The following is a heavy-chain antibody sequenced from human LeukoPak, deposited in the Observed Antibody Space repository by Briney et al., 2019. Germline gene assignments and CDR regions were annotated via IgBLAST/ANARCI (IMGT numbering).Heavy chain of an antibody. CDR1: GFTFDDYA. J-gene: IGHJ4*02. CDR3: AKSDSSSHSPSYFDY. CDR2: ISGSGGST. Sequence: PGRSLRLSCAASGFTFDDYAMHWVRQAPGKGLEWVSAISGSGGSTYYADSVKGRFTISRDNSKNTLYLQMNSLRAEDTAVYYCAKSDSSSHSPSYFDYWGQGTLVTVSS. V-gene: IGHV3-23*01. D-gene: IGHD6-13*01.